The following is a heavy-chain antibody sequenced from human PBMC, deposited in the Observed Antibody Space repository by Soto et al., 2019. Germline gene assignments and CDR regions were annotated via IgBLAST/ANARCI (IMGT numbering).Heavy chain of an antibody. J-gene: IGHJ6*02. CDR3: TRQLVPLYYYGMDV. D-gene: IGHD6-6*01. CDR1: GFTFSGSA. V-gene: IGHV3-73*01. CDR2: IRSKANSYAT. Sequence: LSCAASGFTFSGSAMHWVRQASGKGLEWVGRIRSKANSYATAYAASVKGRFTISRDDSKNTAYLQMNSLKTEDTAVYYCTRQLVPLYYYGMDVWGQGTTVTVSS.